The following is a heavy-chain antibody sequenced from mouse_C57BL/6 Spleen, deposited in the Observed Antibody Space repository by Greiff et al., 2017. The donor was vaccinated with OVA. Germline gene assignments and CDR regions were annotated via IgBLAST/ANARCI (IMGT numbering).Heavy chain of an antibody. J-gene: IGHJ3*01. CDR1: GYSITSGYD. CDR3: ARGDGSCWFAY. Sequence: EVKLQESGPGMVKPSQSLSLTCTVTGYSITSGYDWHWIRHFPGNKLEWMGYISYSGSTNYNPSLKSRISITHDTSKNHFFLKLNSVTTEDTATYYCARGDGSCWFAYWGQGTLVTVSA. V-gene: IGHV3-1*01. D-gene: IGHD1-1*01. CDR2: ISYSGST.